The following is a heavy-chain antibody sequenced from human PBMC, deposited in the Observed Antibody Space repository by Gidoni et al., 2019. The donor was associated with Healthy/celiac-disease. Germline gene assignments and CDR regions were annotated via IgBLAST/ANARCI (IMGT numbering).Heavy chain of an antibody. CDR1: GFTFSNAW. D-gene: IGHD1-7*01. CDR2: IKSKTDGGTT. Sequence: EVQLVESGGGLVKPGGYLRLSCAASGFTFSNAWMSWVRQAPGKGLEWVGRIKSKTDGGTTDYAAPVKGRFTISRDDSKNTLYLQMNSLKTEDTAVYYCTTDPLGDWNYDIYYYYYMDVWGKGTTVTVSS. V-gene: IGHV3-15*01. J-gene: IGHJ6*03. CDR3: TTDPLGDWNYDIYYYYYMDV.